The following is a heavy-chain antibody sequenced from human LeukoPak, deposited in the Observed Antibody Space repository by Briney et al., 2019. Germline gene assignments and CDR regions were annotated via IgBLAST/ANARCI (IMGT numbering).Heavy chain of an antibody. D-gene: IGHD3-10*01. CDR3: AKGVYGSGTMGGGLDY. CDR1: GFTFSSYA. V-gene: IGHV3-23*01. J-gene: IGHJ4*02. Sequence: GGSLRLSCAASGFTFSSYAMSWVRQAPGKGLEWVSAISGSGGSTYYADSVKGRFTISRDNSKNTLYLQMNSLRAEDTAVYYCAKGVYGSGTMGGGLDYWGQGTLVTVSS. CDR2: ISGSGGST.